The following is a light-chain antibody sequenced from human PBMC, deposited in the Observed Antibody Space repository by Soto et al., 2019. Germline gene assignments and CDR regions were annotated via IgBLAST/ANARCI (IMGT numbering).Light chain of an antibody. CDR3: ISYTTTSARVV. J-gene: IGLJ2*01. V-gene: IGLV2-14*01. Sequence: QSVLTQPPSASGSPGQSVTISCTGTSSAVAGYNYVSWYQQHPGKAPKLMIYEGSKRPSGVSNRFSGSKSGNTASLTISGLQAEDEADYYCISYTTTSARVVFGGGTKLTVL. CDR1: SSAVAGYNY. CDR2: EGS.